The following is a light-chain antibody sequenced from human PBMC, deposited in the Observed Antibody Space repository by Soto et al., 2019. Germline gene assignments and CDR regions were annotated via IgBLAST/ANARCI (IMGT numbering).Light chain of an antibody. CDR2: WAS. Sequence: DIVMTQSPDSLAVSLGERATINCKSSQSVLYSSNNKNHLAWYQQKAGQPPKLLVYWASTRESGVPDRFSGSGSGTDFTLTISSLQAEDVAVYYCQQYYASPLTFGGGTKVEIK. J-gene: IGKJ4*01. V-gene: IGKV4-1*01. CDR1: QSVLYSSNNKNH. CDR3: QQYYASPLT.